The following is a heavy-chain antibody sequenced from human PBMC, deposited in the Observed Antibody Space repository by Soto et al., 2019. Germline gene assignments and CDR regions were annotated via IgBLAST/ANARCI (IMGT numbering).Heavy chain of an antibody. V-gene: IGHV1-69*13. CDR1: GGTFSSYA. CDR3: ARESHELSYDSSGYYSPSFDY. Sequence: GASVKVSCKASGGTFSSYAISWVRQAPGQGLEWMGGIIPIFGTANYAQKFQGRVTITADESTSTAYMELSSLRSEDTAVYYCARESHELSYDSSGYYSPSFDYWGQGTLVTVSS. CDR2: IIPIFGTA. D-gene: IGHD3-22*01. J-gene: IGHJ4*02.